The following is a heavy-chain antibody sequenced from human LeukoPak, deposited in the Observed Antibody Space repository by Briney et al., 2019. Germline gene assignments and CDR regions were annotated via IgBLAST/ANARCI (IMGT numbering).Heavy chain of an antibody. Sequence: GASVKVSCKASGYTFTGYYMHWVRQAPGQGLEWMGWINPNSGGTNYAQKFQGRVTMTRDTSISTAYMEMSRLRYDDTAVYYCAREQEQWLVRVFDYWGQGTLVTVSS. CDR3: AREQEQWLVRVFDY. J-gene: IGHJ4*02. D-gene: IGHD6-19*01. CDR1: GYTFTGYY. CDR2: INPNSGGT. V-gene: IGHV1-2*02.